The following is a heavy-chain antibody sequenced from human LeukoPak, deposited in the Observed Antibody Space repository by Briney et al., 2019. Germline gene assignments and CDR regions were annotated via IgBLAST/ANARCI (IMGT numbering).Heavy chain of an antibody. CDR3: ARRTYCSSTSCYFDYYYYYMDV. CDR2: IYYSGSS. V-gene: IGHV4-39*01. J-gene: IGHJ6*03. Sequence: TSETLSLTCTVSGGSISTSSYYWVWIRQPPGKELEWIVSIYYSGSSYYNPSLKSRITISLDTSKNQFSLKLSSVTAADTAVYYCARRTYCSSTSCYFDYYYYYMDVWGKGTTVTVSS. D-gene: IGHD2-2*01. CDR1: GGSISTSSYY.